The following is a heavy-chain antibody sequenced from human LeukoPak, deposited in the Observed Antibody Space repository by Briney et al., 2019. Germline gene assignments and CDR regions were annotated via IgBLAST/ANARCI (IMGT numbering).Heavy chain of an antibody. CDR1: GFTFSNAW. CDR3: TTENRIQLWLYYFDY. V-gene: IGHV3-15*01. D-gene: IGHD5-18*01. CDR2: IKSKTDGGTT. Sequence: PGGSLRLSCAASGFTFSNAWMSWVRQAPGKGLEWVGRIKSKTDGGTTDYAATVKGRFTISRDDSKNTLYLQMNSLKTEDTAVYYCTTENRIQLWLYYFDYWGQGTLVTVSS. J-gene: IGHJ4*02.